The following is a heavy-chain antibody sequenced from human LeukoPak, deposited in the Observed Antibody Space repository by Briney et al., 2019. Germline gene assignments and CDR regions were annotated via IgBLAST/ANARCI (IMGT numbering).Heavy chain of an antibody. CDR2: INNDGSIT. Sequence: PGGSLRLSCAASQFTFSSYWMHWVRQAPGKGLVWVSRINNDGSITSYADSVKGRFTISRDNAKNTLYLQMNTLRADDMAVYYCARAWRGAFDIWGQGTMVTVSS. J-gene: IGHJ3*02. CDR1: QFTFSSYW. V-gene: IGHV3-74*01. CDR3: ARAWRGAFDI.